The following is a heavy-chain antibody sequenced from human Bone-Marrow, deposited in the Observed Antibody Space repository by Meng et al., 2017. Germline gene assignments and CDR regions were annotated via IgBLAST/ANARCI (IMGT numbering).Heavy chain of an antibody. CDR1: GGSISSPNW. CDR2: IYHSGST. CDR3: ARVIYRPSGHNYFDP. J-gene: IGHJ5*02. V-gene: IGHV4-4*02. Sequence: VQLQASGPGLVKPSGTLSLTCAVFGGSISSPNWWSWVRQPPGRGLEWIGEIYHSGSTTYNPSLLSRVTISVDKSKNQFSLKLSSVTAADTAIYYCARVIYRPSGHNYFDPWGQGTLVTVSS. D-gene: IGHD1-26*01.